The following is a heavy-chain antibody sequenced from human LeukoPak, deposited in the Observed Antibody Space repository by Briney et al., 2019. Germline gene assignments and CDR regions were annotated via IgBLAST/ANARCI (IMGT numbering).Heavy chain of an antibody. CDR3: ATLLSSSYYFDY. V-gene: IGHV4-38-2*02. CDR2: IYQSGIT. J-gene: IGHJ4*02. Sequence: SETLSLTCIVSGYSISSGYYWGWIRQPPGKGREWIGNIYQSGITYYNLYNPSLKSRVLISVDTPKNHFSLKLSSVTAADTAVYFCATLLSSSYYFDYWGQGTLVTVSS. D-gene: IGHD3-10*02. CDR1: GYSISSGYY.